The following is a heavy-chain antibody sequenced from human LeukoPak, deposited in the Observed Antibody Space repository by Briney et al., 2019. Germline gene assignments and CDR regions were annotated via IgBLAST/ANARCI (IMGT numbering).Heavy chain of an antibody. CDR1: GGTFSSYV. D-gene: IGHD5-18*01. CDR3: ARDRLSGYSYRDAFDI. J-gene: IGHJ3*02. CDR2: IIPVFGTA. V-gene: IGHV1-69*13. Sequence: SVKVSCKASGGTFSSYVISWVRQAPGQGLEWMGGIIPVFGTANYAQKFQGRVTITADESTSTAYMELSSLRSEDTAVYYCARDRLSGYSYRDAFDIWGQGTMVTVSS.